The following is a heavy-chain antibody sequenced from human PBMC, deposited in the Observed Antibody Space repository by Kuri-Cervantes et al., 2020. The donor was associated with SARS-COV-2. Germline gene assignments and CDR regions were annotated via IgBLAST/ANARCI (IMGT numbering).Heavy chain of an antibody. D-gene: IGHD3-10*01. CDR2: INPNSGGT. CDR3: ATGMVRGLIQSYYYGMDV. V-gene: IGHV1-2*04. Sequence: ASVKVSCKASGYTFSDYYMYWVRQAPGQGLEWMGWINPNSGGTNYAQKFQGWVTMTRDTPISTAYMELSRLRSDDTAVYYCATGMVRGLIQSYYYGMDVWGQGTTVTVSS. CDR1: GYTFSDYY. J-gene: IGHJ6*02.